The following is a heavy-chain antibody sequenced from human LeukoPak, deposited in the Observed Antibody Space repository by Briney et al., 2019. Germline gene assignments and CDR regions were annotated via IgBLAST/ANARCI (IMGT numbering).Heavy chain of an antibody. J-gene: IGHJ3*02. CDR2: IIPIFGTA. V-gene: IGHV1-69*06. Sequence: ASVKVSCKASGGTFSSYAISWVRQAPGQGLEWMGGIIPIFGTANYAQKFQGRVTITADKSTSTAYMELSRLRSDDTAVYYCARAYRNDAFDIWGQGTMVTVSS. D-gene: IGHD3-16*01. CDR3: ARAYRNDAFDI. CDR1: GGTFSSYA.